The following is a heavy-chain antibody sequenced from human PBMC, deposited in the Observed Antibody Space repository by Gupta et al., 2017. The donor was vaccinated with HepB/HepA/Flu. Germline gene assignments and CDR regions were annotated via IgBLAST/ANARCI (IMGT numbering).Heavy chain of an antibody. CDR3: ARVTPIVD. Sequence: EVQMVESGGGLIQLGGSLGLCCAASGFPASRNYMSWVRQAPGKGLEWVSLMYSGGSTYYADSVKGRFTISRDNTKNTLYLQMNSLRPEDTAVYYCARVTPIVDWGQGTLVTVSS. J-gene: IGHJ4*02. CDR1: GFPASRNY. CDR2: MYSGGST. D-gene: IGHD2-21*01. V-gene: IGHV3-53*01.